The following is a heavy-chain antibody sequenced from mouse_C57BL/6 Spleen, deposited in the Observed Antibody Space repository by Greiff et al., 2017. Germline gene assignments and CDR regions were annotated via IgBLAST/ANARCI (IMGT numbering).Heavy chain of an antibody. CDR3: ARASGCRFSFAY. Sequence: QVQLQQPGAELVMPGASVKLSCKASGYTFTSYWMHWVKQRPGQGLEWIGEIDPSDSYTNYNQKFKGKSTLTVDKSSSTAYMQLSSLTSEDSAVYYCARASGCRFSFAYWGQGTLVTVSA. J-gene: IGHJ3*01. V-gene: IGHV1-69*01. CDR2: IDPSDSYT. D-gene: IGHD6-1*01. CDR1: GYTFTSYW.